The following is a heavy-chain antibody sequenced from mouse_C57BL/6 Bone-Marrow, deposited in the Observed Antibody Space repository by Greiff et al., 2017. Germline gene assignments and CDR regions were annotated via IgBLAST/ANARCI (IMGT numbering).Heavy chain of an antibody. V-gene: IGHV1-42*01. CDR2: INPSTGGT. Sequence: VQLQQSGPELVKPGASVKISCKASGYSFTGYYMNWVKQSPEKSLEWIGEINPSTGGTTYNQKFKAKATLTVDKSSSTAYMQLKSLTSEDSAVYYGALGPFDYWGQGTTLTVSS. D-gene: IGHD4-1*01. J-gene: IGHJ2*01. CDR3: ALGPFDY. CDR1: GYSFTGYY.